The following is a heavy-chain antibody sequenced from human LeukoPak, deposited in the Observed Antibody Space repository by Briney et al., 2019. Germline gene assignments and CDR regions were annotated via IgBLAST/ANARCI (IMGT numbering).Heavy chain of an antibody. CDR1: GGSFSGYY. J-gene: IGHJ4*02. V-gene: IGHV4-34*01. Sequence: SETLSLACAVYGGSFSGYYWSWIRQPPGKGLEWIGEINHSGSTNYNPSLKSRVTISVDTSKNQFSLKLSSVTAADTAVYYCARLTTKAAAGTWGQGTLVTVSS. D-gene: IGHD6-13*01. CDR2: INHSGST. CDR3: ARLTTKAAAGT.